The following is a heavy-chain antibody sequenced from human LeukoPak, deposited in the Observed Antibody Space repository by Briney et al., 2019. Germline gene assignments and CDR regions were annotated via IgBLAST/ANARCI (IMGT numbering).Heavy chain of an antibody. CDR1: GFTFSSYS. CDR2: IQSKTDGGTT. J-gene: IGHJ4*02. V-gene: IGHV3-15*01. D-gene: IGHD3-10*01. CDR3: ATLTVRGVINI. Sequence: TGGSLRLSCAASGFTFSSYSMNWVRQAPGKGLEWVGRIQSKTDGGTTEYAAPVKGRFTISRDDSKTTLYLQMNSLKTEDTAVYYCATLTVRGVINIWGQGTLVTVSS.